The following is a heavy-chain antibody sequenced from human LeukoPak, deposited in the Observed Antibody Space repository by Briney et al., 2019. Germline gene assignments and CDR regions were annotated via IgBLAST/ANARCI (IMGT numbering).Heavy chain of an antibody. D-gene: IGHD3-10*01. V-gene: IGHV4-39*01. Sequence: PSETLSLTCTVSGGSISSGSYYWSWIRQPPGKGLEWIGEINHSGSTNYNPSLKSRVTISVDTSKNQFSLKLSSVTAADTAVYYCARQRTYYYGSGSYPSKCFDYWGQGTLVTVSS. CDR1: GGSISSGSYY. CDR3: ARQRTYYYGSGSYPSKCFDY. CDR2: INHSGST. J-gene: IGHJ4*02.